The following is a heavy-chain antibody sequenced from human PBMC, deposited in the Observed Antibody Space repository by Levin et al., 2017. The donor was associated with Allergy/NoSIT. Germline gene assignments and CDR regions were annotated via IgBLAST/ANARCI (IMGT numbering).Heavy chain of an antibody. CDR2: IYYSGST. D-gene: IGHD5-12*01. CDR3: ARSVSRGGYDDYFDY. V-gene: IGHV4-31*03. J-gene: IGHJ4*02. CDR1: GGSISSGGYY. Sequence: PSETLSLTCTVSGGSISSGGYYWSWIRQHPGKGLEWIGYIYYSGSTYYNPSLKSRVTISVDTSKNQFSLKLSSVTAADTAVYYCARSVSRGGYDDYFDYWGQGTLVTVSS.